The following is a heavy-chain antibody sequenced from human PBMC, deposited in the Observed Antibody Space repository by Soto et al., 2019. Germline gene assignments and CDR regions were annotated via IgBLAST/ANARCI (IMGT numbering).Heavy chain of an antibody. J-gene: IGHJ5*02. V-gene: IGHV4-34*01. Sequence: QVQLQQWGAGLLKPSETLSLTCAVYGGSFSGYYWSWIRQPPGKGLEWIGEINHSGSTNYNPSLKSRVTISVDTSKNQFSLKLSSVTAADTAVYYCARAAQGTFWFDPWGQGTLVTVSS. CDR3: ARAAQGTFWFDP. CDR2: INHSGST. CDR1: GGSFSGYY. D-gene: IGHD3-10*01.